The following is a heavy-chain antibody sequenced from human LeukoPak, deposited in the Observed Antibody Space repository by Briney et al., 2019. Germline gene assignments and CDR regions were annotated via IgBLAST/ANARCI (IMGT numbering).Heavy chain of an antibody. D-gene: IGHD6-19*01. CDR2: INHSGST. Sequence: SETLSLTCAVYGGSFSGYYWSWIRQPPGKGLEWIGEINHSGSTNYNPSLKSRVTISVDTSKNQFSLKLSSVTAADTAVYYCAREQWLPTEYFQHWGQGTLVTVSS. CDR1: GGSFSGYY. V-gene: IGHV4-34*01. CDR3: AREQWLPTEYFQH. J-gene: IGHJ1*01.